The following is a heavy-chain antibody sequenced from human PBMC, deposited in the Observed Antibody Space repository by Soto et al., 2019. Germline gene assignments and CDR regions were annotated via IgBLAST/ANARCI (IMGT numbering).Heavy chain of an antibody. Sequence: GGSLRLSCAGSGFIFRTHGMSWVRQAPGKGLEWVSALSGSGSSTYYADSVKGRFIISRDNSKNTLYLQMHSVRAEDTAVYYCAKDIDPGYYDFWSGPGMDVWGQGTTVTVSS. CDR2: LSGSGSST. J-gene: IGHJ6*02. CDR3: AKDIDPGYYDFWSGPGMDV. V-gene: IGHV3-23*01. D-gene: IGHD3-3*01. CDR1: GFIFRTHG.